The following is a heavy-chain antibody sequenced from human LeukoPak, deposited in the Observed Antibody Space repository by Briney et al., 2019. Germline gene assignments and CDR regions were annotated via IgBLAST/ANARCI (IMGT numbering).Heavy chain of an antibody. V-gene: IGHV1-8*02. D-gene: IGHD6-6*01. Sequence: GESLKISCKGSGYSFTSYWIGWVRQAPGQGLEWMGWMSPNSGNTGYAQKFQGRVTMTRNTPISTAYMELSSLRSEDTAVYYCARGRGSSYHFDYWGQGTLVTVSS. J-gene: IGHJ4*02. CDR1: GYSFTSYW. CDR3: ARGRGSSYHFDY. CDR2: MSPNSGNT.